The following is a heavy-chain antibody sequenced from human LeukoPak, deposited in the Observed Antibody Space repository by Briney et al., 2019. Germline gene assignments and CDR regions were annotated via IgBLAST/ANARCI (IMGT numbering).Heavy chain of an antibody. CDR1: GLPIGDFG. Sequence: PGGSLRLSCVASGLPIGDFGMHWDRQAPGKGLEWVSLISGDGVSTFYADSVKGRFSISRDNSKNSLSLEMKSLRTEDTAMYYCARESGKFDYWGQGTLVAVSS. CDR2: ISGDGVST. CDR3: ARESGKFDY. J-gene: IGHJ4*02. V-gene: IGHV3-43*02.